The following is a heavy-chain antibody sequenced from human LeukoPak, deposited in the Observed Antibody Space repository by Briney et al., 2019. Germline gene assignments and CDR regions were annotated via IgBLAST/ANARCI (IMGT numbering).Heavy chain of an antibody. CDR3: ARVYYSSSYDYWYFDL. J-gene: IGHJ2*01. D-gene: IGHD6-13*01. CDR1: GDSISSYY. V-gene: IGHV4-59*01. Sequence: SETLSLTCTVSGDSISSYYCSWIRQPPGKGLEWIGYIYYSGSTNYNPSLKSRVTISVDTSKNQFSLKLSSVTAADTAVYYCARVYYSSSYDYWYFDLWGCGTLVTVSS. CDR2: IYYSGST.